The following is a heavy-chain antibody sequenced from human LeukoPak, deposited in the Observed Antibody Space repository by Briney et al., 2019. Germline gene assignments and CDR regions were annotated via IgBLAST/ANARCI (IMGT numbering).Heavy chain of an antibody. J-gene: IGHJ3*02. D-gene: IGHD3-22*01. V-gene: IGHV3-48*03. Sequence: GGSLRLSCAASGFTFSSYEMHWVRQAPGKGLEWVSYISSSGNTIHDADSVKGRFTISRDNAKNSLYLQMNSLRDEDTAVYYCARGGNIGYDYNAFDIWGQGTMVTVSS. CDR2: ISSSGNTI. CDR1: GFTFSSYE. CDR3: ARGGNIGYDYNAFDI.